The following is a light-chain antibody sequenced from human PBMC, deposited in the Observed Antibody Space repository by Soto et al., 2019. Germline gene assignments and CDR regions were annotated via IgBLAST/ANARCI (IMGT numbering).Light chain of an antibody. CDR3: QQRSSWPWT. CDR1: QSVSSY. CDR2: DAY. V-gene: IGKV3-11*01. J-gene: IGKJ1*01. Sequence: EFVLTQSPGTLALSPGERATLSCRASQSVSSYLAWYQQKPGQAPRLLIYDAYNRATGVPARFSGSGSGTDFTLTISSLEPEDFVVYYCQQRSSWPWTFGQGTKVDIK.